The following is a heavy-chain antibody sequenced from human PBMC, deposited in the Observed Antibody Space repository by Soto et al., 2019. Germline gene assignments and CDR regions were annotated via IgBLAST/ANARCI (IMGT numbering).Heavy chain of an antibody. CDR1: GFAVSRNY. CDR2: VHSGGST. CDR3: ATGGSGVFDY. D-gene: IGHD6-19*01. V-gene: IGHV3-66*01. Sequence: GGSLRLSCAASGFAVSRNYMTWVRQAPGKGLEWVSVVHSGGSTYYADSVKDRFTISRDNSKNTVYLQMSSLRAEDTALYYCATGGSGVFDYWGQGTLVTVSS. J-gene: IGHJ4*02.